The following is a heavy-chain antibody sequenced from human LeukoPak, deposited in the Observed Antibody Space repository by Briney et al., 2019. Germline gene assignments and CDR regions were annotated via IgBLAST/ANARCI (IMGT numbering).Heavy chain of an antibody. J-gene: IGHJ4*02. CDR3: ARANFPDY. CDR1: GFTLSGYS. Sequence: PGGSLRLSCAASGFTLSGYSMNWVRQAPGKGLEWVSSISGSSSSIYYADSVRGRFTISRDNAKNSLYLQMNSLRAEDTAVYYCARANFPDYWGQGTLVTVSS. CDR2: ISGSSSSI. V-gene: IGHV3-21*06. D-gene: IGHD3-3*01.